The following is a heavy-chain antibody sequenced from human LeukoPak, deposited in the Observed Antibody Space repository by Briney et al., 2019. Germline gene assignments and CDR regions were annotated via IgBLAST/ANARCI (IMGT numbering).Heavy chain of an antibody. CDR2: IYYSGST. CDR1: GGSISSNNYY. CDR3: VRRIRNGFDAFDI. J-gene: IGHJ3*02. V-gene: IGHV4-39*01. Sequence: SETLSLTCSVSGGSISSNNYYWGWIRQPPGKGLEWIGSIYYSGSTYFNPSLKSRVTISVDTYKTQFSLKLSSVTAAETAVYFCVRRIRNGFDAFDICGEGTMVTVSS.